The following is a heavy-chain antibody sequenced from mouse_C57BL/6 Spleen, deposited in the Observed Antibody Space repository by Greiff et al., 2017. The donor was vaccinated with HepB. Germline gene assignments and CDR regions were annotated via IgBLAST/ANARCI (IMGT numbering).Heavy chain of an antibody. D-gene: IGHD1-1*01. CDR2: IYPRSGNT. CDR1: GYTFTSYG. Sequence: QVQLQQSGAELARPGASVKLSCKASGYTFTSYGISWVKQRTGQGLEWIGEIYPRSGNTYYNEKFKGKATLTADKSSSTAYMELRSLTSEDSAVYFCAREGGNYYGSSPWFAYWGQGTLVTVSA. CDR3: AREGGNYYGSSPWFAY. J-gene: IGHJ3*01. V-gene: IGHV1-81*01.